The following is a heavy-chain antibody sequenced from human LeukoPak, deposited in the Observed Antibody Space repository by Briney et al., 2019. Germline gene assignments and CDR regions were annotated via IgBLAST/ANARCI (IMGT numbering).Heavy chain of an antibody. V-gene: IGHV4-39*01. CDR1: GGSISSSSYY. CDR3: GGWGGSYYSGNWFDP. CDR2: IYYSGST. J-gene: IGHJ5*02. D-gene: IGHD1-26*01. Sequence: PSETLSLTCTVSGGSISSSSYYWGWIRQPPGKGLEWIGSIYYSGSTYYNSTLKSRVTISVDPSKNQFSLKLSSVTAADTAVYYRGGWGGSYYSGNWFDPWGQGTLVTVSS.